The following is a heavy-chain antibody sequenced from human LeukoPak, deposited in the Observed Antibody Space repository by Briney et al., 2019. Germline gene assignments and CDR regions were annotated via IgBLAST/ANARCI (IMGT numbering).Heavy chain of an antibody. D-gene: IGHD5-24*01. CDR1: GFAFSSYT. CDR3: AKNSPRPDGTYCQH. J-gene: IGHJ1*01. V-gene: IGHV3-23*01. CDR2: STSSGAT. Sequence: PGGSLTLSCAPSGFAFSSYTMTWVRLAPAPGKGLEWFSTSTSSGATYYADSEKGRFPSSRDNSKNTLNLQMNSLRTEDTAVYYCAKNSPRPDGTYCQHCGEGTLVTVSS.